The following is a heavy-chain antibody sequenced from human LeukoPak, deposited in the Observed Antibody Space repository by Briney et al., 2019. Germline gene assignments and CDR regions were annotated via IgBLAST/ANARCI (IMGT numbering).Heavy chain of an antibody. CDR2: ISYDGSNK. CDR1: GFTFTTYW. J-gene: IGHJ4*02. CDR3: AKSSLVVPYDY. V-gene: IGHV3-30*18. Sequence: GGSLRLSCAASGFTFTTYWMTWVRQAPGKGLEWVAVISYDGSNKYYADSVKGRFTISRDNSKNTLYLQMDSLRADDTAVYYCAKSSLVVPYDYWGQGTLVTVSS. D-gene: IGHD6-6*01.